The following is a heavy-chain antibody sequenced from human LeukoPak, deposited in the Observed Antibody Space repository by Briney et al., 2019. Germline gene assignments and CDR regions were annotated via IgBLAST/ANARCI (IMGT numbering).Heavy chain of an antibody. D-gene: IGHD6-19*01. CDR3: ASGYHPRRVAGTNYYYYMDV. CDR2: INHSGST. CDR1: GVSFSGYY. J-gene: IGHJ6*03. V-gene: IGHV4-34*01. Sequence: PSETLSLTCAVYGVSFSGYYWSWLRQPPGKGLEWVGEINHSGSTNYNPSLKSRVTISVDTSKNQFSLKLSSVTAADTAVYYCASGYHPRRVAGTNYYYYMDVWGKGTTVTVSS.